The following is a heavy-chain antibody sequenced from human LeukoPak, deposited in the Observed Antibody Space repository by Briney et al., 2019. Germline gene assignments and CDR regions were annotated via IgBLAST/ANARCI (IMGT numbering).Heavy chain of an antibody. V-gene: IGHV3-9*01. CDR2: ISWNSGDI. J-gene: IGHJ2*01. CDR3: VKSGGYATAIRYFDL. Sequence: QPGGSLRLSCAASGFTFDDYAMHWVRQAPGKGLEWVASISWNSGDIVHADSVKGRFTISRDNAKNSLYLQMDSLRTEDTALYYCVKSGGYATAIRYFDLWGRGTLVTVSS. CDR1: GFTFDDYA. D-gene: IGHD2-21*02.